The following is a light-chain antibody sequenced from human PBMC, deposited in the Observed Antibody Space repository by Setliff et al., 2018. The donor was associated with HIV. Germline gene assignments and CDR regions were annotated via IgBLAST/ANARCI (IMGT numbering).Light chain of an antibody. CDR3: QQRGNWPLT. CDR1: QSVSSY. J-gene: IGKJ4*01. Sequence: EVVLTQSPATLSLSPGERATLSCRASQSVSSYLAWYQQKPGQAPRLLIYDAPNRATGIPARFSGSGSGTDFTLTISSLEPEDFAVYYCQQRGNWPLTFGGGTKVDIK. V-gene: IGKV3-11*01. CDR2: DAP.